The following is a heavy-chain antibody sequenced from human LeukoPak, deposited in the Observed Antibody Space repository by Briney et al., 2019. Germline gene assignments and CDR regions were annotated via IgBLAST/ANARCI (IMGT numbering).Heavy chain of an antibody. J-gene: IGHJ6*03. CDR2: IRYDGSNK. CDR3: AKDKNDYGDYYYMDV. Sequence: PGGSLRLSCAASGFTLSSYGMHWVRQAPGKGLEWVAFIRYDGSNKYYADSVKGRFTISRDNSKNTLYLQMNSLRAEDTAVYYCAKDKNDYGDYYYMDVWGKGTTVTVSS. V-gene: IGHV3-30*02. CDR1: GFTLSSYG. D-gene: IGHD4-17*01.